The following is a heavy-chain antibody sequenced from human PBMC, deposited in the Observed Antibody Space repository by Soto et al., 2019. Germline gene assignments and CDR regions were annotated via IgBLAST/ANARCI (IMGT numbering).Heavy chain of an antibody. V-gene: IGHV2-5*02. CDR3: AHSRPYSNSPEYFFDY. CDR1: GFSLSTSGVD. Sequence: QITLKESGPTLVKPTQTLTLTCTFSGFSLSTSGVDVGWIRQPPGKALEWLALIYWDDDKRYSPSLKSRLTITKDTPKSQVVLTMTNMDPLDTATYYCAHSRPYSNSPEYFFDYWGQGTLVAVSS. J-gene: IGHJ4*02. D-gene: IGHD6-6*01. CDR2: IYWDDDK.